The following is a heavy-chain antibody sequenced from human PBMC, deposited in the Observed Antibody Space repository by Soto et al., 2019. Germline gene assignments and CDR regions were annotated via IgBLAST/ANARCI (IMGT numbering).Heavy chain of an antibody. CDR1: GGTFSSYA. D-gene: IGHD2-15*01. CDR2: IIPSFGTA. CDR3: ASEVAATYYDYYAMDV. J-gene: IGHJ6*02. V-gene: IGHV1-69*01. Sequence: QVQLVQSGAEVKKPGSSVNVSCEASGGTFSSYAISWVRQAPGQGLEWMGWIIPSFGTANYAQKLQGRVMITADESTSRAYMERSSLRSEDTAVYYCASEVAATYYDYYAMDVWVQGAKVTVSS.